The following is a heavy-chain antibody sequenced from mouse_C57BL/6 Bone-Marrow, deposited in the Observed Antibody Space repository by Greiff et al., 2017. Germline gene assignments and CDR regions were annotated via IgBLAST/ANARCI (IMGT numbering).Heavy chain of an antibody. CDR1: GYTFTSYW. Sequence: VQLQQSGTVLARPGASVKMSCKTSGYTFTSYWMHWVKQRPGQGLEWIGAIYPGNSDTSYNQKFKGKAKLTAVTSASTAYMELSSLTNEDSAVYYCTRDYYGSSYTYYYAMDYWGQGTSVTVSS. D-gene: IGHD1-1*01. V-gene: IGHV1-5*01. CDR2: IYPGNSDT. CDR3: TRDYYGSSYTYYYAMDY. J-gene: IGHJ4*01.